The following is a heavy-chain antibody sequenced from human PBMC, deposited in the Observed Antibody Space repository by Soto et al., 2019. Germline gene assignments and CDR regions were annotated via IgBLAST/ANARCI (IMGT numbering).Heavy chain of an antibody. D-gene: IGHD5-12*01. CDR2: ISGSGGST. Sequence: GGSLRLSCAASGFTFSSYAMSWVRQAPGKGLEWVSAISGSGGSTYYADSVKGRFTISRDNSKNTLYLQMNSLRAEDTAVYYCAKDSPLYSGYDFVPHLFDYWGQGTLVTVSS. CDR3: AKDSPLYSGYDFVPHLFDY. CDR1: GFTFSSYA. J-gene: IGHJ4*02. V-gene: IGHV3-23*01.